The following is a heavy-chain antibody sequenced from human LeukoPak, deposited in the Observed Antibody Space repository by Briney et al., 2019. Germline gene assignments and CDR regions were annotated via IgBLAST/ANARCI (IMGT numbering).Heavy chain of an antibody. CDR2: IYTSGST. D-gene: IGHD3-10*01. CDR1: GGSISSGSYY. J-gene: IGHJ4*02. Sequence: SETLSLTCTVSGGSISSGSYYWSWIRQPAGKGLEWIGRIYTSGSTNYNPSLKSRVTISVDTSKNQFSLKLSSVTAADTAVYYCAKGSGGYWGQGTLVTVSS. CDR3: AKGSGGY. V-gene: IGHV4-61*02.